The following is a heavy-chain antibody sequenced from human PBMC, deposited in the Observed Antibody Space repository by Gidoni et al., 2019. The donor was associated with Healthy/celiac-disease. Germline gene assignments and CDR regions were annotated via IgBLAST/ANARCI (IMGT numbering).Heavy chain of an antibody. CDR3: AKDVGYYDSSGYYAPFDY. CDR1: GFTFSSYA. D-gene: IGHD3-22*01. CDR2: ISGSGGST. Sequence: EVQLLESGGGLVQPGGSLRLSCAASGFTFSSYAMGWVRQAPGKGLEWVSAISGSGGSTYYADTVKGRLTISRDNSKNTLYLQMNSLRAEDTAVYYCAKDVGYYDSSGYYAPFDYWGQGTLVTVSS. V-gene: IGHV3-23*01. J-gene: IGHJ4*02.